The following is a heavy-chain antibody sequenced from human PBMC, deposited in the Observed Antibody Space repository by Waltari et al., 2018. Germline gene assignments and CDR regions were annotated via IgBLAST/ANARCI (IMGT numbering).Heavy chain of an antibody. Sequence: QVQLVQSGAELKKPGASVKLSCKASGYTFTSYYIQWVRQAPGQGLEWMGVRQPGGDTPLYAQRFPGSVTMTRDTSTSTVHMESSSLRSEDTAVYYCARLGITMTPDYWGQGTLVTVSS. CDR1: GYTFTSYY. J-gene: IGHJ4*02. CDR2: RQPGGDTP. CDR3: ARLGITMTPDY. V-gene: IGHV1-46*01.